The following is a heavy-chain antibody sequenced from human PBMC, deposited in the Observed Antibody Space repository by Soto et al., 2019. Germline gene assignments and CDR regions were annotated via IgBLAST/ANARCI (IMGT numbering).Heavy chain of an antibody. CDR3: ARLADVYASSLTNNCFDP. Sequence: PLETLALTWTVSGGSISNTSYYRGWIRQPPGKGLEWTGIIYYSGSTYYNPSLKSRVTISVDTSKNQFSLKLRSVTAADTAVYYCARLADVYASSLTNNCFDPWGQGTLVTVSS. J-gene: IGHJ5*02. V-gene: IGHV4-39*01. CDR1: GGSISNTSYY. D-gene: IGHD2-8*01. CDR2: IYYSGST.